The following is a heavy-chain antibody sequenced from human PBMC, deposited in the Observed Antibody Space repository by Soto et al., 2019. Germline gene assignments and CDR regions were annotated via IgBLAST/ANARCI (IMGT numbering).Heavy chain of an antibody. CDR1: GFTFSSYS. V-gene: IGHV3-30-3*01. J-gene: IGHJ2*01. Sequence: QVQLVESGGGVVQPGNSLRLSCAGSGFTFSSYSIHWVRQPPGKGLEWVTVISSDGNTNLYADSVKGRFTISRDNSKNIVYLQMNSLGAEDTAAYYCTREVVIPYWYFDLWGRGTLVTVSS. CDR2: ISSDGNTN. CDR3: TREVVIPYWYFDL. D-gene: IGHD2-21*01.